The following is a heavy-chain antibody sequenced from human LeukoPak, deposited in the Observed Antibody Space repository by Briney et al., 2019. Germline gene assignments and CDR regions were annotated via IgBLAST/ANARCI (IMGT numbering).Heavy chain of an antibody. CDR1: GFTFSSYA. D-gene: IGHD4-17*01. J-gene: IGHJ4*02. CDR3: AKTPFSYGDYYYFDY. V-gene: IGHV3-30*01. CDR2: IPYDGGNK. Sequence: GRSLRLSCAASGFTFSSYAMHWVRQAPGKGLEWVAVIPYDGGNKYYADSVKGRFTISRDNSKNTLYLQMNSLRAEDTAVYYCAKTPFSYGDYYYFDYWGQGTLVTVSS.